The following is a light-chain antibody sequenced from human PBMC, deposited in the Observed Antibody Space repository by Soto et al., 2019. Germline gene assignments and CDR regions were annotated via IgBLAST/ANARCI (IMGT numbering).Light chain of an antibody. CDR2: EGH. Sequence: ALAQPASVSGSPGQSITISCTGTSGFVGSFSLVSWYQQYPGKAPKVMISEGHRRPSGVPDRFSGSTSVNSASLTISGLQADDEADYYCCLYIGATTYVFGTGTKVTVL. CDR3: CLYIGATTYV. V-gene: IGLV2-23*01. CDR1: SGFVGSFSL. J-gene: IGLJ1*01.